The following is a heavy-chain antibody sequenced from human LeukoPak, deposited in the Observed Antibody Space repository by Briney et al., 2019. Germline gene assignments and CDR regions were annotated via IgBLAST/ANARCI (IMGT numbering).Heavy chain of an antibody. CDR1: GFTFSSYS. CDR2: ISSSSSYI. J-gene: IGHJ4*02. D-gene: IGHD3-3*01. CDR3: AKLGLNYDFWSGYLDRELAFDY. Sequence: NPGGSLRLSCAASGFTFSSYSMNWVRQAPGKGLEWVPSISSSSSYIYYADSVKGRFTISRDNAKNSLYLQMNSLRAEDTAVYYCAKLGLNYDFWSGYLDRELAFDYWGQGTLVTVSS. V-gene: IGHV3-21*01.